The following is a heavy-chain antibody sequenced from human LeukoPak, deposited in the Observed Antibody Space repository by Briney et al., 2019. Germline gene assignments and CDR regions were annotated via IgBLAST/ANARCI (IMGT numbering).Heavy chain of an antibody. CDR3: ARDGVYDILTGYTKFDY. V-gene: IGHV4-34*01. J-gene: IGHJ4*02. D-gene: IGHD3-9*01. Sequence: PSETLSLTCAVYGGSFSGYYWSWIRQPPGKGLEWIGEINHSGSTNYNPSLKSRVTISVDTSKNQFSLKLSSVTAADTAVYYCARDGVYDILTGYTKFDYWGQGTLVTVSS. CDR1: GGSFSGYY. CDR2: INHSGST.